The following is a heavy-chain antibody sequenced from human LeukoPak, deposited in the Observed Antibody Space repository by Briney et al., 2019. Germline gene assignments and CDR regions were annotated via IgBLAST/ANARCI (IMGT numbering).Heavy chain of an antibody. CDR1: GFTFSNYA. CDR3: AKPERYGTTWYGRVDY. J-gene: IGHJ4*02. V-gene: IGHV3-23*01. Sequence: PGGSLRLSCGASGFTFSNYAMSWVRQAPGKGLEWVSAIRTSGSTYYADSVKGRFTISRDNPKNTLYLQMNRLRGEDTAVYYCAKPERYGTTWYGRVDYWGQGTLVTVSS. D-gene: IGHD6-13*01. CDR2: IRTSGST.